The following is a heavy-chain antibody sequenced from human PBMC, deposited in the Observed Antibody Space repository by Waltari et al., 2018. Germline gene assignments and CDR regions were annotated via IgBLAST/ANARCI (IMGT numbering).Heavy chain of an antibody. CDR2: IKEDGSDK. CDR1: GFTFGSYW. J-gene: IGHJ4*02. D-gene: IGHD1-26*01. V-gene: IGHV3-7*01. Sequence: EVQVVESGGGLVQPGGSLRLSCAASGFTFGSYWMTWVRQAPGQGRGWVSNIKEDGSDKEYVDSVKGRFSISRDNAKDSLYLQMNSLRAEDTALYYCARSGMKFTFDYWGRGTPAIVSS. CDR3: ARSGMKFTFDY.